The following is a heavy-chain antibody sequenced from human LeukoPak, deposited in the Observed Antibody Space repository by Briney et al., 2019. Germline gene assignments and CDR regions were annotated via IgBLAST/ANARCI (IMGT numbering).Heavy chain of an antibody. V-gene: IGHV4-34*01. J-gene: IGHJ4*02. D-gene: IGHD5-24*01. CDR2: INHSGST. CDR3: ARIWDGYLIDY. CDR1: GGSFGGYY. Sequence: PSETLSLTCAVYGGSFGGYYWSWIRQPPGKGLEWIGEINHSGSTNYNPSLKSRVTISVDTSKNQFSLKLSSVTAADTAVYYCARIWDGYLIDYWGQGTLVTVSS.